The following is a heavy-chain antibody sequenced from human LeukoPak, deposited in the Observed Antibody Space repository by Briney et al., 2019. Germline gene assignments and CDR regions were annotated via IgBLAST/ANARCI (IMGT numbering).Heavy chain of an antibody. V-gene: IGHV3-21*01. Sequence: GGSLRLSCAASGFTCSSYSINWVRQAPGKGREWVSSISSSSSHIYYGDSVKGRFTISRDNAKNSLYLQMNSLRAEDTAVYYCARYSAYGFDYWGQGTPVTVSS. CDR1: GFTCSSYS. D-gene: IGHD5-12*01. J-gene: IGHJ4*02. CDR2: ISSSSSHI. CDR3: ARYSAYGFDY.